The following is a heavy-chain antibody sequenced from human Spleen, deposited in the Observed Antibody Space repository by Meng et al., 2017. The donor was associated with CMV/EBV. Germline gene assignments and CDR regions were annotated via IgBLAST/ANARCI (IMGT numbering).Heavy chain of an antibody. CDR2: IYPGDSDT. D-gene: IGHD3-3*01. V-gene: IGHV5-51*01. CDR3: ARLGDFYGMDV. J-gene: IGHJ6*02. CDR1: GYSFTSYW. Sequence: GGSLRLSCKGSGYSFTSYWIGWVRQMPGKGLEWMGIIYPGDSDTRYSPSFQGKFTISADKSISTAYLQWSSLKASDTAMYYCARLGDFYGMDVWGQGTTVTVSS.